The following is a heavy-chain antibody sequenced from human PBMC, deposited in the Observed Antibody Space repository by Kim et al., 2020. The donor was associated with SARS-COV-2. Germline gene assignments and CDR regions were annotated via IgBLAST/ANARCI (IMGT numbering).Heavy chain of an antibody. Sequence: GGSLRLSCAASGFTFSSYGMHWVRQAPGKGLEWVAVISYDGSNKYYADSVKGRFTISRDNSKNTLYLQMNSLRAEDTAVYYCARSQRYSSSWYGGRAGGFDYWGQGTLVTVSS. J-gene: IGHJ4*02. D-gene: IGHD6-13*01. V-gene: IGHV3-33*05. CDR3: ARSQRYSSSWYGGRAGGFDY. CDR1: GFTFSSYG. CDR2: ISYDGSNK.